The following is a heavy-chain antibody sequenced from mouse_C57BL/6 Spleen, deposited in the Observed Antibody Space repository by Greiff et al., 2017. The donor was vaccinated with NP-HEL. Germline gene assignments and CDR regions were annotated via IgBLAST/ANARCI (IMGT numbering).Heavy chain of an antibody. Sequence: VQLQQSGAELVRPGASVTLSCKASGYTFTDYEMHWVKQTPVHGLEWIGAIDPETGGTAYNQKFKGKAILTADKSSSTAYMELRSPTSEDSAVYYCTRRGYYGSSYEYWGKGTTLTVSS. CDR3: TRRGYYGSSYEY. V-gene: IGHV1-15*01. CDR2: IDPETGGT. D-gene: IGHD1-1*01. J-gene: IGHJ2*01. CDR1: GYTFTDYE.